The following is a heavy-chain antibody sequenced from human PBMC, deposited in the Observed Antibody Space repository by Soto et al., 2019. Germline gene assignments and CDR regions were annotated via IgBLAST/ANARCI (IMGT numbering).Heavy chain of an antibody. V-gene: IGHV1-3*01. CDR1: GYTFTIYG. J-gene: IGHJ5*02. CDR2: INAANGDT. CDR3: VRRHVGATRIDWLDP. D-gene: IGHD1-26*01. Sequence: ASVKVSCKASGYTFTIYGIHWVLQAPGQRLEWMGWINAANGDTKYSPKFQGRVTITRDTYASKAYMELSSLRSEDTAVYYCVRRHVGATRIDWLDPWGKGTLVTVS.